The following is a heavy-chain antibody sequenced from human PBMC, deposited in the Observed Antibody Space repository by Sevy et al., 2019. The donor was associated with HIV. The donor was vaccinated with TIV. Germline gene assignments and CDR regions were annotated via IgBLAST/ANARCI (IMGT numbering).Heavy chain of an antibody. D-gene: IGHD5-18*01. Sequence: ASVKVACKASGYTLTGYFIQWVRQAPGQGLEWMGWNNPNSGDTNYAQRFQGRVTVTRDTSINTAYMELSRLSSEDTAVYYCASPGGYRYGSLLDYWGQGTLVTVSS. CDR3: ASPGGYRYGSLLDY. CDR2: NNPNSGDT. J-gene: IGHJ4*02. V-gene: IGHV1-2*02. CDR1: GYTLTGYF.